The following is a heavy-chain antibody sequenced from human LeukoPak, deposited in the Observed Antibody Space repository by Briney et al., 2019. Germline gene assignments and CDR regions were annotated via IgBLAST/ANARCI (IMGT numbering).Heavy chain of an antibody. CDR1: GYSISSGYY. V-gene: IGHV4-38-2*02. Sequence: PSETLSLTCTVSGYSISSGYYWAWIRQPPGKGLEWIGSIFHTGSTYHNPSLKSRVTISVDTSKNQFSLKLNSVTAADTAVYYCARDHSSSSEDYWGQGTLVTVSS. J-gene: IGHJ4*02. D-gene: IGHD6-13*01. CDR2: IFHTGST. CDR3: ARDHSSSSEDY.